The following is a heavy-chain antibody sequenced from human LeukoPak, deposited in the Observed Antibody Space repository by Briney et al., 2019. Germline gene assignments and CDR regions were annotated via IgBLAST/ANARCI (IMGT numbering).Heavy chain of an antibody. Sequence: EASVKVSCNPSGYTFTTYGISWVRQAPGQGLEWMGWMSAYTGDTKYAQRFQGRVTMTRDTSTSTVYMELSSLRSEDTAVYYCARDRFGLQLWPEGWYFDLWGRGTLVTVSS. D-gene: IGHD5-18*01. CDR1: GYTFTTYG. CDR3: ARDRFGLQLWPEGWYFDL. J-gene: IGHJ2*01. CDR2: MSAYTGDT. V-gene: IGHV1-18*01.